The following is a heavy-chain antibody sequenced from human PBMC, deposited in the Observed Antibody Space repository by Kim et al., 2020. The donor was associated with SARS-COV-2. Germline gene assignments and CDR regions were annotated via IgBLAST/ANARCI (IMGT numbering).Heavy chain of an antibody. D-gene: IGHD2-2*01. V-gene: IGHV4-4*07. Sequence: SETLSLTCTVSGGSISSYYWSWIRQPAGKGLEWIGRIYTSGSTNYNPSLKSRVTMSVDTSKNQFSLKLSSVTAADTAVYYCARDHVYCSSTSCSDPYYYYYYGMDVWGQGTTVTVSS. J-gene: IGHJ6*02. CDR1: GGSISSYY. CDR2: IYTSGST. CDR3: ARDHVYCSSTSCSDPYYYYYYGMDV.